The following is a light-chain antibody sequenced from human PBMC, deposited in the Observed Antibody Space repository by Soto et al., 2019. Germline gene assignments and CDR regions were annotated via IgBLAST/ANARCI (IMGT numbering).Light chain of an antibody. CDR1: QYVDTN. CDR2: GAS. J-gene: IGKJ1*01. V-gene: IGKV3-15*01. Sequence: EVVMTQSPDTLSVSPGARATLSCRASQYVDTNLAWYQQRPVQAPRLFXYGASTRATGIPARFSGSGSGRDLKLTISSLQSEDFAVYYCQQYNDWPGGTFGQGTKVDIK. CDR3: QQYNDWPGGT.